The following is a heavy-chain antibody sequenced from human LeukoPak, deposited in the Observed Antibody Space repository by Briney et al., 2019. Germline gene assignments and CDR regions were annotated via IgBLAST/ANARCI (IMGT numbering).Heavy chain of an antibody. V-gene: IGHV3-30*02. CDR2: IRYDGSNK. D-gene: IGHD2-15*01. CDR3: AKDRGRYCSGGSCYSLDY. CDR1: GFTFSSYG. Sequence: GGSLRLSCAASGFTFSSYGMHWVRQAPGKGLERLAVIRYDGSNKYYADSVKGRFTISRDNSKNTLYLQMNSLRAEDTAVYYCAKDRGRYCSGGSCYSLDYWGRGTLVTVSS. J-gene: IGHJ4*02.